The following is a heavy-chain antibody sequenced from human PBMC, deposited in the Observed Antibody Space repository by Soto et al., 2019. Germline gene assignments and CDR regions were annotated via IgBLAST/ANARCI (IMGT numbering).Heavy chain of an antibody. CDR1: GGSISSGGYY. CDR3: ARVPRYCSGGSCYHYYYYYMDV. V-gene: IGHV4-31*03. Sequence: SETLSLTCTVSGGSISSGGYYWSWIRQHPGKGLEWIGYIYYSGSTYYNPSLKSRVTISVDTSKNQFSLKLSSVTAADTAVYYCARVPRYCSGGSCYHYYYYYMDVWGKGTTVTVSS. CDR2: IYYSGST. J-gene: IGHJ6*03. D-gene: IGHD2-15*01.